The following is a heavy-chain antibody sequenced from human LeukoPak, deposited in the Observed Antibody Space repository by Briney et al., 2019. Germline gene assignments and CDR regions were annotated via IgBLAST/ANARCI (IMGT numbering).Heavy chain of an antibody. CDR1: GYSFTSYW. Sequence: GESLKISCRASGYSFTSYWIGWVRHMPGKGLEWMGIFHPSDSDTRYSPSFQGQVTISADKSISTAYLHWSSLKASDTAMYYCAAMTDEIAVASTVFDYWGQGTLVTVSS. CDR3: AAMTDEIAVASTVFDY. V-gene: IGHV5-51*01. J-gene: IGHJ4*02. CDR2: FHPSDSDT. D-gene: IGHD6-19*01.